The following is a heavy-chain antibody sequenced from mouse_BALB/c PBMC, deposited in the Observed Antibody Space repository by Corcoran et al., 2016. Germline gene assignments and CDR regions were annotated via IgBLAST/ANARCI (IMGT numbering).Heavy chain of an antibody. CDR1: GYTFTDYY. J-gene: IGHJ1*01. Sequence: EVQLQQSGPELVKPGASVKLSCKASGYTFTDYYMKWVKQSLGKSFEWIGDINPNNGDTGYNQKFKGKSTLTVDKSSSTAYMQLNSLTSEDSAVYYCARDCDWYFYVWGAGTTVTVSS. CDR2: INPNNGDT. CDR3: ARDCDWYFYV. V-gene: IGHV1-26*01.